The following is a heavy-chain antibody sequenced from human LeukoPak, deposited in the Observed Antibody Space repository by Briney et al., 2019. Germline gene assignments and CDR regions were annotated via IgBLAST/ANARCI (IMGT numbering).Heavy chain of an antibody. CDR3: ARRLDWNDNEDY. Sequence: GGSLRLSCAASGFTFSGYTMNWVRQAPGKGLEWVSSISSSSSSIYYADSVKGRFTISRDNAKNSLYLQMNSLRAEDTAVYYCARRLDWNDNEDYWGQGTLVTVSS. V-gene: IGHV3-21*01. CDR1: GFTFSGYT. CDR2: ISSSSSSI. J-gene: IGHJ4*02. D-gene: IGHD1-1*01.